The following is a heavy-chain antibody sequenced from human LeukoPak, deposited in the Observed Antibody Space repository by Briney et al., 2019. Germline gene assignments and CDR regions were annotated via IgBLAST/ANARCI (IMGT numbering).Heavy chain of an antibody. CDR3: ARIPIVVITSGGY. D-gene: IGHD3-22*01. Sequence: PGGSLRLSCAASGFTLSKHWMTWVRQAPGKGLECVAIIKQDGSEKYYVNSVKGRFTISRDSSKNTLYLQMNSLRAEDTAVYYCARIPIVVITSGGYWGQGTLVTVSS. V-gene: IGHV3-7*03. CDR2: IKQDGSEK. CDR1: GFTLSKHW. J-gene: IGHJ4*02.